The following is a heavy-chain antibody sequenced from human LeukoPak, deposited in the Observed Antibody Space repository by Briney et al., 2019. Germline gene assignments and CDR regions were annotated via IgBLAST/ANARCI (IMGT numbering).Heavy chain of an antibody. V-gene: IGHV3-30*02. CDR1: GFTFSSYG. CDR3: AKDLESGWYSYYFDY. Sequence: GGSLRLSCAASGFTFSSYGMHWVRQAPGKGLEWVAFIRYDGSNKYYADSVKGRFTISRDNSKNTLYLQMNSLRAEDTAVYYRAKDLESGWYSYYFDYWGQGTLVTVSS. CDR2: IRYDGSNK. D-gene: IGHD6-19*01. J-gene: IGHJ4*02.